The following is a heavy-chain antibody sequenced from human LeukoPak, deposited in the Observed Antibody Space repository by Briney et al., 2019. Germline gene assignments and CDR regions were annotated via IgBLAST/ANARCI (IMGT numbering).Heavy chain of an antibody. CDR1: GFTFSSYW. J-gene: IGHJ5*02. CDR3: ARESRVLWFGESPPWFDP. V-gene: IGHV3-7*01. CDR2: IKQDGSEK. Sequence: GGSLRLSCAASGFTFSSYWMSWVRQAPGKGLEWVANIKQDGSEKYYVDSVKGRFTISRDNAKNSLYLQMNSLRAEDTAVYYCARESRVLWFGESPPWFDPWGQGTLVTVSS. D-gene: IGHD3-10*01.